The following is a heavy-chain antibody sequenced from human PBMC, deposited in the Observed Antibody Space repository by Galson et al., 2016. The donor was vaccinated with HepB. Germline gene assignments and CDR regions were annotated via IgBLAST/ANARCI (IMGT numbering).Heavy chain of an antibody. J-gene: IGHJ4*02. Sequence: SLRLSCAASGFTFSSYNMNWVRQAPGKGLEWVSFISSSGSYIYYADVVKGRLTISRDNAKNSLYLQMNSLRAEDTAVYYCARSPRIQVWRRYDFFEYWGQGSLVTVSS. CDR3: ARSPRIQVWRRYDFFEY. V-gene: IGHV3-21*01. D-gene: IGHD3-16*01. CDR1: GFTFSSYN. CDR2: ISSSGSYI.